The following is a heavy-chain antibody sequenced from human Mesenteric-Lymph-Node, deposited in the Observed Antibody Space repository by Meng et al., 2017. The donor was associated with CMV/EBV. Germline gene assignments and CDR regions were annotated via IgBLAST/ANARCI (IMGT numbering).Heavy chain of an antibody. CDR2: ISSSGSTI. V-gene: IGHV3-11*01. J-gene: IGHJ4*02. Sequence: GGSLRLSCAASGFTFSDYYMSWIRQAPGKGLEWVSYISSSGSTIYYADSVKGRFTISRDNPKNTPYLQMNSPRAEDTAIYYCAKRQIDSGIVDYWGQGTLVTVSS. CDR1: GFTFSDYY. D-gene: IGHD3-10*01. CDR3: AKRQIDSGIVDY.